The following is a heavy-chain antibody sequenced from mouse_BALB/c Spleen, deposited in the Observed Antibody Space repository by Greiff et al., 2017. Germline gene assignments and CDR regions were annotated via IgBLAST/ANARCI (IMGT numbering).Heavy chain of an antibody. Sequence: QVQLKQPGAELVKPGAPVKLSCKASGYTFTSYWMNWVKQRPGRGLEWIGRIDPSDSETHYNQKFKDKATLTVDKSSSTAYIQLSSLTSEDSAVYYCARSPDYYRYDEAFAYWGQGTLVTVSA. V-gene: IGHV1-69*02. CDR2: IDPSDSET. J-gene: IGHJ3*01. CDR1: GYTFTSYW. D-gene: IGHD2-14*01. CDR3: ARSPDYYRYDEAFAY.